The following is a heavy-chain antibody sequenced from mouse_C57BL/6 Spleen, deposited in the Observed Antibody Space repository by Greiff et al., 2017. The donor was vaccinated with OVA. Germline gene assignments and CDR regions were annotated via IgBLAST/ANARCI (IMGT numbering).Heavy chain of an antibody. Sequence: QVQLQQPGTELVKPGASVKLSCKASGYTFTSYWMHWVKQRPGQGLEWIGNINPSNGGTKYNEKFKSKATLTVDKSSSTAYMQLSSLTSEYSTVFYCARGEFTTVVAGNAMDDWGQGTSVTVSS. CDR2: INPSNGGT. CDR3: ARGEFTTVVAGNAMDD. V-gene: IGHV1-53*01. CDR1: GYTFTSYW. D-gene: IGHD1-1*01. J-gene: IGHJ4*01.